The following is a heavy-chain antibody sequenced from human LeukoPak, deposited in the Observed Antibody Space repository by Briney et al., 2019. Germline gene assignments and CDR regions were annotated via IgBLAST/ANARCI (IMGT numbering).Heavy chain of an antibody. CDR2: IIPIFGTA. CDR3: ARDLGGKSSSMYYFDY. Sequence: SVKVSCKASGGTFSSYAISWVRQAPGQGLEWMGGIIPIFGTANYAQKFQGRVTITADESTSTAFMELSSLRSEDTAVYYCARDLGGKSSSMYYFDYWGQGTLVTVSS. D-gene: IGHD6-6*01. J-gene: IGHJ4*02. CDR1: GGTFSSYA. V-gene: IGHV1-69*13.